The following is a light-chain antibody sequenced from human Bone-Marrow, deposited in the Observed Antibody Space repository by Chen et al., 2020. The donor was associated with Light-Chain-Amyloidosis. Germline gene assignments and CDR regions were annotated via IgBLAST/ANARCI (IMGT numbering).Light chain of an antibody. J-gene: IGLJ3*02. CDR1: NIGSTS. V-gene: IGLV3-21*02. Sequence: SYVLTQPSSVSVAPGQTATIACGGNNIGSTSVHWYQQTPGQAPLLGVYDDRDRPSGIPERLSGSNSGNTATLTISRVEAGDDADYYCQVWERSSDRPVFGGGTKLTVL. CDR2: DDR. CDR3: QVWERSSDRPV.